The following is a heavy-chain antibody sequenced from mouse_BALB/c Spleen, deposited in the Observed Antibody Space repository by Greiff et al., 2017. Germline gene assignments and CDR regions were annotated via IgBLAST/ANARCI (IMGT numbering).Heavy chain of an antibody. CDR3: ARRGTTGYWYFDV. CDR1: GFTFSSFG. D-gene: IGHD1-1*01. V-gene: IGHV5-17*02. CDR2: ISSGSSTI. J-gene: IGHJ1*01. Sequence: EVQGVESGGGLVQPGGSRKLSCAASGFTFSSFGMHWVRQAPEKGLEWVAYISSGSSTIYYADTVKGRFTISRDNPKNTLFLQMTSLRSEDTAMYYCARRGTTGYWYFDVWGAGTTVTVSS.